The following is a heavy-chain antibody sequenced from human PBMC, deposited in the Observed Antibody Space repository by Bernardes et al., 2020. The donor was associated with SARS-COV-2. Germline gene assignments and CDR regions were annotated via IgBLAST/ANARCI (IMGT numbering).Heavy chain of an antibody. J-gene: IGHJ4*02. CDR1: GFTFRRYW. CDR3: AQHPGSSFDN. CDR2: INQDGSQR. V-gene: IGHV3-7*02. D-gene: IGHD6-13*01. Sequence: GGSLRLSCAASGFTFRRYWMRWLRQAPGKGLEWVANINQDGSQRNYVDSVRGRFTNSRDNAANSLLLQLNSLRDEDTAIYYCAQHPGSSFDNWGEGSLVTVSS.